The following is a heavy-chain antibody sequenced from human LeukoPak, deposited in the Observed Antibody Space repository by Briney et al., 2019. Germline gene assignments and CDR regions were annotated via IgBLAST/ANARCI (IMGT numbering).Heavy chain of an antibody. V-gene: IGHV3-9*01. J-gene: IGHJ6*03. CDR3: AKDAYGGATFFYYMDV. D-gene: IGHD2/OR15-2a*01. CDR2: ISWSSGNI. CDR1: GFTFDDYA. Sequence: PGGSLRLSCAGSGFTFDDYAMHWVRQTPGKGLEWVSGISWSSGNIAYADFVGGRFTISRDNAKNSLSLQMNSLSDEDTAVYYCAKDAYGGATFFYYMDVWGKGTTVTVSS.